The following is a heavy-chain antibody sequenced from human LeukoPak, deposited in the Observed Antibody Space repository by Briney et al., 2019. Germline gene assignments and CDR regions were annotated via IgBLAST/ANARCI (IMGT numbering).Heavy chain of an antibody. CDR2: INPYNSHT. J-gene: IGHJ5*02. Sequence: ASVKVSCKASGYTFTGYYMHWVRQAPGQGLEWMGWINPYNSHTNFAQKFQDRVILTTDTSTSTAYMELRSLRSDDTSMYYCAMGGYYASGSYPANWFDPWGQGTLVTVSS. CDR3: AMGGYYASGSYPANWFDP. CDR1: GYTFTGYY. D-gene: IGHD3-10*01. V-gene: IGHV1-18*04.